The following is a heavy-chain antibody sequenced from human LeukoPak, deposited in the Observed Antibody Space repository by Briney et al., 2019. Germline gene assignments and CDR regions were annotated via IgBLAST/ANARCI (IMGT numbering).Heavy chain of an antibody. CDR2: ISNSGAST. V-gene: IGHV3-23*01. CDR1: GFTFSNYA. CDR3: TRTVTSDY. D-gene: IGHD4-17*01. Sequence: PGGSLRLSCAASGFTFSNYAMSWVRQAPGKGLEWVSTISNSGASTSCADSVKGRFTISSDNSKNTLYLQMNSLRAEDTALYFCTRTVTSDYWGQGTLVTVSS. J-gene: IGHJ4*02.